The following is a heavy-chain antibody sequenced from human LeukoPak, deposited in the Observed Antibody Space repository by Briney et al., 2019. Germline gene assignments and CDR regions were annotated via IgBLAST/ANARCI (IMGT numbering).Heavy chain of an antibody. CDR2: ISGSGGST. Sequence: GGSLRLSCAASGFTFSSYAMSWVRQAPGKGLEWVSAISGSGGSTYYADSVKGRFTISRDNSKNTLYLQMNSLRAEDTAVYYCARPREGIVGATLIDWGQGTLVTVSS. CDR3: ARPREGIVGATLID. V-gene: IGHV3-23*01. CDR1: GFTFSSYA. D-gene: IGHD1-26*01. J-gene: IGHJ4*02.